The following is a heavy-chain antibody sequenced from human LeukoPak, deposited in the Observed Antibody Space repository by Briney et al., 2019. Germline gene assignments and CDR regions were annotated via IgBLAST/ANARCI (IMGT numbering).Heavy chain of an antibody. D-gene: IGHD3-3*01. J-gene: IGHJ5*02. Sequence: GGSLRLSCAASGFPFSDYSLNWVRQAPGKGLEWVSSISRSGSYIYYADSVKGRFTISRDDAKKSLYLQMNGLRAEDTAVYYCARDRDFGVGNWFDPWGQGTVVSVSS. CDR3: ARDRDFGVGNWFDP. CDR1: GFPFSDYS. CDR2: ISRSGSYI. V-gene: IGHV3-21*01.